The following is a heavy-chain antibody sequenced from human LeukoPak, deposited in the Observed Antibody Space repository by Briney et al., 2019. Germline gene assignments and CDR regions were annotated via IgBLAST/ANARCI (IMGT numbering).Heavy chain of an antibody. CDR1: GGSISSSNW. Sequence: SETLSLTCAVSGGSISSSNWWSWVRQPPGKGLEWIGEIYHSGSTNYNPSLKSRVTISVDKSKNQFSLKLSSVTAADTAVYYCASTRRPYYYDSSGYYSKYYFDYWGQGTLVTVSS. D-gene: IGHD3-22*01. CDR2: IYHSGST. V-gene: IGHV4-4*02. CDR3: ASTRRPYYYDSSGYYSKYYFDY. J-gene: IGHJ4*02.